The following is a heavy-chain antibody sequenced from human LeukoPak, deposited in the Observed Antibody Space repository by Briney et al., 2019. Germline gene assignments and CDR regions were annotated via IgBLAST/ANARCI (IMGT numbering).Heavy chain of an antibody. CDR1: GFTFDDYA. CDR2: ISWNSGSI. V-gene: IGHV3-9*01. D-gene: IGHD2/OR15-2a*01. J-gene: IGHJ3*02. Sequence: PGGSLRLSCAASGFTFDDYAMHWVRQAPGKGLEWVSGISWNSGSIGYADSVRGRFTISRDNAKNSLYLQMHSLRAEDTALYYCARIHVHGLDIWGQGTMVTVSS. CDR3: ARIHVHGLDI.